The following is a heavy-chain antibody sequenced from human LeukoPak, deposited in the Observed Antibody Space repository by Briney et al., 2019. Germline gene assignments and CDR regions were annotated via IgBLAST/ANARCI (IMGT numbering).Heavy chain of an antibody. CDR1: GGSISRSSYY. CDR2: IYYGGST. J-gene: IGHJ5*02. V-gene: IGHV4-39*01. CDR3: ARCCIAAAGRFDP. D-gene: IGHD6-13*01. Sequence: NPSETLSLTCTVSGGSISRSSYYWGWIRQTPGKGPEWIGSIYYGGSTYYNPSLKSRVTISVDTSKNQFSLKLSSVTAADTAVYYCARCCIAAAGRFDPWGQGTLVTVSS.